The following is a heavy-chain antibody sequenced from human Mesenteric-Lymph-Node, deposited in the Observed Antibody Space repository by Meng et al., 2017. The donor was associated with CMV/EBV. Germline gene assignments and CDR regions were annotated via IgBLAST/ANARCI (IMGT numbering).Heavy chain of an antibody. CDR3: ARDLWGPRLSSPQYYYYGMDV. Sequence: ASVKVSCKASGYTFTSYYMHWVRQAPGQGLEWMGIINPSGGSTSYAQKFQGRVTMTRDTSTSTVYMELSSLRSEDTALYYCARDLWGPRLSSPQYYYYGMDVWGQGTTVTVSS. D-gene: IGHD3-16*01. V-gene: IGHV1-46*01. J-gene: IGHJ6*02. CDR2: INPSGGST. CDR1: GYTFTSYY.